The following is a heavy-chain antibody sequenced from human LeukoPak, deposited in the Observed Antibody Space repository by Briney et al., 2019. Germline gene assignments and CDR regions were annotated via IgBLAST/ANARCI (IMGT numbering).Heavy chain of an antibody. D-gene: IGHD1-26*01. V-gene: IGHV4-30-4*01. CDR2: IYYSGST. Sequence: SETLSLTCAVSGGSISSGDYYWSWIRQPPGKGLEWIGYIYYSGSTYYNPSLKSRVTISVDTSKNQFSLKLSSVTAADTAVYYCARPGASGATRAFDYWGQGTLVTVSS. CDR3: ARPGASGATRAFDY. CDR1: GGSISSGDYY. J-gene: IGHJ4*02.